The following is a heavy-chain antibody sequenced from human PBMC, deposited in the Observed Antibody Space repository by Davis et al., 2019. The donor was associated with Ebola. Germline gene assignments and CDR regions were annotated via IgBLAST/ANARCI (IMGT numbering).Heavy chain of an antibody. J-gene: IGHJ6*02. CDR2: TFYNSRWYN. V-gene: IGHV6-1*01. D-gene: IGHD1-26*01. CDR3: VRGWGRTGMGV. CDR1: GDSVSVNSGG. Sequence: HSQTLSLTCAISGDSVSVNSGGWNWLRQSPSRGLEWLGRTFYNSRWYNDYAVSVKSRITIKSDTSKNQFSLQLNSVTPEDTAVYYCVRGWGRTGMGVWGQGTTVIVSS.